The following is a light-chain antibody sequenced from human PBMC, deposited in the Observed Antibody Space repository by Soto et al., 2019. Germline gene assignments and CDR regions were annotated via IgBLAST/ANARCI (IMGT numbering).Light chain of an antibody. CDR1: SSDVGGYNY. CDR2: EGS. V-gene: IGLV2-14*01. J-gene: IGLJ2*01. CDR3: SSYTSSSTHVV. Sequence: QSVLTQPASVSGSPGQSITISCTGTSSDVGGYNYVSWYQQHPGKAPKLMMYEGSNRTSGVSNRFSGSKSGNTASLTISGLQPEDEADYYGSSYTSSSTHVVFGGGTKLTV.